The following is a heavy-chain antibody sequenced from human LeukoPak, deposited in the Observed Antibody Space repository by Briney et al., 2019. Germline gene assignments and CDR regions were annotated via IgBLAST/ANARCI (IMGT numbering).Heavy chain of an antibody. CDR3: ATWPSGYDN. CDR2: IYSGGST. CDR1: GFTVSSNY. V-gene: IGHV3-66*01. Sequence: GGSLRLSCAASGFTVSSNYVSWVRQAPGKGLEWVSLIYSGGSTYYADSVNGRFTISRDNSKNTVYLHMNSLRAEDTAVYFCATWPSGYDNWGQGTLVTVSS. D-gene: IGHD5-12*01. J-gene: IGHJ4*02.